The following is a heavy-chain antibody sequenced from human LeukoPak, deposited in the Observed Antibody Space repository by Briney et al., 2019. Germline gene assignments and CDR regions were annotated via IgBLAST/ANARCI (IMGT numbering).Heavy chain of an antibody. CDR2: IYPGDSDT. CDR1: GYSFTSYW. D-gene: IGHD3-10*01. J-gene: IGHJ3*02. CDR3: ARIQYGSGSYYDAFDI. V-gene: IGHV5-51*01. Sequence: GESLKISCKGSGYSFTSYWIGWVRQMPGKGLEWMGIIYPGDSDTRYSPSSQGQVTISADKSISTAYLQWSSLKASDTAMYYCARIQYGSGSYYDAFDIWGQGTMVTVSS.